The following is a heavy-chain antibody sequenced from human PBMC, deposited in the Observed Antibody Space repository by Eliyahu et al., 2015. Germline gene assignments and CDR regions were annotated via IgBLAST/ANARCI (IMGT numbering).Heavy chain of an antibody. CDR3: GRSIAALEGMDV. CDR1: GIPXRYXG. J-gene: IGHJ6*02. Sequence: QVQLVEXGGGVVQPGRSLRLPCAAXGIPXRYXGLHWXCEGARKGLEWVAVISYDGSNKYYADSVKGRFTISRDNSKNTLYLQMNSLRAEDTAVYYCGRSIAALEGMDVWGQGTTVTVSS. CDR2: ISYDGSNK. V-gene: IGHV3-30*03. D-gene: IGHD6-6*01.